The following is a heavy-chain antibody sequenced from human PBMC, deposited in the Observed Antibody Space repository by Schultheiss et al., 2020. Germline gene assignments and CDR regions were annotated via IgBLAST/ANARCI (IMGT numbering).Heavy chain of an antibody. J-gene: IGHJ5*02. V-gene: IGHV4-39*07. Sequence: SQTLSLTCAVSGGSISSGGYSWSWIRQPPGKGLEWIGSIYHSGSTYYNPSLKSRVTISVDKSKNQFSLQLNSVTAEDTAVYYCARDLGGVGATPSDWFDPWGQGTLVTVSS. CDR3: ARDLGGVGATPSDWFDP. CDR1: GGSISSGGYS. CDR2: IYHSGST. D-gene: IGHD1-26*01.